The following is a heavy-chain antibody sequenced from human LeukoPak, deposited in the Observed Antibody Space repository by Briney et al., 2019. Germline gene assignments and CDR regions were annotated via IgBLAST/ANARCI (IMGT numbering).Heavy chain of an antibody. CDR1: GYTFTSYG. Sequence: ASVKVSCKASGYTFTSYGISWVRQAPGQGLEWMGWISAYNGNTNYAQKLQGRVTMTRNTSISTAYMELSSLRSEDTAVYYCARAGGIVGANDYWGQGTLVTVSS. D-gene: IGHD1-26*01. CDR2: ISAYNGNT. V-gene: IGHV1-18*01. CDR3: ARAGGIVGANDY. J-gene: IGHJ4*02.